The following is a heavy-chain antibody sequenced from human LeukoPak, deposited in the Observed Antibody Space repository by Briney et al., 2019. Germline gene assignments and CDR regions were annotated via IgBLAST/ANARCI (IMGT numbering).Heavy chain of an antibody. J-gene: IGHJ4*02. CDR3: ARGAQEVLMVYAFDY. D-gene: IGHD2-8*01. V-gene: IGHV3-48*03. CDR2: ISSGGSTI. Sequence: PGESLRLSCAASGFTFSSYEMNWVRQAPGKGLEWVSYISSGGSTIYYADSVRGRFTISRANAKSSLYLQMNSLRAEDTAVYYCARGAQEVLMVYAFDYWGQGTLVTVSS. CDR1: GFTFSSYE.